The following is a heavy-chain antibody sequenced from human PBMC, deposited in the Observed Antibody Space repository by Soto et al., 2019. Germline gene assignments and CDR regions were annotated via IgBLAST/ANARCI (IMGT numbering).Heavy chain of an antibody. CDR1: GFSFSTYP. D-gene: IGHD1-1*01. CDR2: ISGSGTNT. J-gene: IGHJ4*02. Sequence: VQLVESGGGVVQPGRSLRLSCAASGFSFSTYPMTWVRQAPGKGLEWVSLISGSGTNTYYAESVKGRFTISRDNSQNTLYLQMNTLRAEDTAVYYCAKEKPTTTCFDSWGQGTLVTVSS. CDR3: AKEKPTTTCFDS. V-gene: IGHV3-23*04.